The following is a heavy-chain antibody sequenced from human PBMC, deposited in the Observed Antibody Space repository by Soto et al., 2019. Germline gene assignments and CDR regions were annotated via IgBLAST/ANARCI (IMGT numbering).Heavy chain of an antibody. CDR1: GGSISSYY. D-gene: IGHD3-10*01. CDR3: ARGLLYYYYGSGSYEDWFDP. J-gene: IGHJ5*02. V-gene: IGHV4-4*07. CDR2: IYTSGST. Sequence: SETLSLTCTVSGGSISSYYWSWIRQPAGKGLEWIGRIYTSGSTNYNPSLKSRVTMSVDTSKNQFSLKLSSVTAADTAVYYCARGLLYYYYGSGSYEDWFDPWGQGTLVTSPQ.